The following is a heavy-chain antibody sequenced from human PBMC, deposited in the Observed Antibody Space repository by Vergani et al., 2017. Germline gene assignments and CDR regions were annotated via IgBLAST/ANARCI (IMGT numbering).Heavy chain of an antibody. Sequence: QVQLQESGPGLVKPSETLSLTCAVSGYSLSSGYYWGWIRQPPGKGLEWIGSIYHSGSTYYNPSLKSRVTISVDTSKNQFSLKLSSVTAADTAVYYCARNGDTHFNWFDPWGQGTLVTVSS. CDR3: ARNGDTHFNWFDP. CDR1: GYSLSSGYY. J-gene: IGHJ5*02. D-gene: IGHD4-17*01. V-gene: IGHV4-38-2*01. CDR2: IYHSGST.